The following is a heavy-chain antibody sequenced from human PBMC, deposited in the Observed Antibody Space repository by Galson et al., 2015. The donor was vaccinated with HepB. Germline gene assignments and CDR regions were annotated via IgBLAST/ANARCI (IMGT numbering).Heavy chain of an antibody. J-gene: IGHJ1*01. CDR3: TRPYYYDSSGYSQLRYFQH. CDR1: GFTFSGSA. V-gene: IGHV3-73*01. Sequence: LRLSCAASGFTFSGSAMHWVRQASGKGLEWVGRIRSKANSYATAYAASVKGRFTISRDDSKNTAYLQMNSLKTEDTAVYYCTRPYYYDSSGYSQLRYFQHWGQGTLVTVSS. CDR2: IRSKANSYAT. D-gene: IGHD3-22*01.